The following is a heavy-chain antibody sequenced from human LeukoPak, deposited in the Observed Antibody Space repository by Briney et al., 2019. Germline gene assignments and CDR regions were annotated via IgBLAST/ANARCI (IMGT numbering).Heavy chain of an antibody. CDR2: INPGSGGT. D-gene: IGHD1-1*01. CDR3: VRDVQNYNDDF. CDR1: GYTFTGYN. J-gene: IGHJ4*02. Sequence: ASVKVSCKASGYTFTGYNMHWVRRAPGQGLEWMGWINPGSGGTKYPQKFQDRVTSTRDTSISTVYMDLSSLTSDDTAVYYCVRDVQNYNDDFWAQGPLVTVSS. V-gene: IGHV1-2*02.